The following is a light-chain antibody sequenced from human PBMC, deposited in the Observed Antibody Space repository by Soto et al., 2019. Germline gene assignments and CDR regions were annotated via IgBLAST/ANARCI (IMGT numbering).Light chain of an antibody. CDR2: DAS. CDR3: QQYGSSPKT. V-gene: IGKV3-20*01. J-gene: IGKJ1*01. CDR1: QSVSSSY. Sequence: EIVLTQSPGTLSLSPGERATLSCRASQSVSSSYLAWYQQKPGQAPRLLIYDASSRATGIPDRFSGSGSGTDLTLTIRRLGPEDFAVYYCQQYGSSPKTFGQGTKVEIK.